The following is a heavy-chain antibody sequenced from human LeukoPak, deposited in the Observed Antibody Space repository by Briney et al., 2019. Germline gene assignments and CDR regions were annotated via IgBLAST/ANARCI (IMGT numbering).Heavy chain of an antibody. CDR3: ASGYSYGQPLDY. D-gene: IGHD5-18*01. Sequence: PSQTLSLTCTVSGGSISSGSYYWSWIRQPPGKGLEWIGSIYYSGSTYYNPSLKSRVTISVDTSKNQFSLKLSSVTAADTAVYYCASGYSYGQPLDYWGQGTLVTVSS. V-gene: IGHV4-39*07. CDR2: IYYSGST. J-gene: IGHJ4*02. CDR1: GGSISSGSYY.